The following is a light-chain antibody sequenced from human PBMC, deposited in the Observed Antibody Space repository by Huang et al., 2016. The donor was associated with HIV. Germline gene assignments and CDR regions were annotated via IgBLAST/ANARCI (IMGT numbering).Light chain of an antibody. CDR1: QSIGIW. V-gene: IGKV1-5*03. Sequence: DIQMTQSPSTLSASVGARVTITCRASQSIGIWLAWYQQKTGKAPKLLIYKASTLDTGVPAIFSGSGSGTECTLTINSLQPDDFATYYCQQYHNSSPYTFGQGTKVEIK. J-gene: IGKJ2*01. CDR2: KAS. CDR3: QQYHNSSPYT.